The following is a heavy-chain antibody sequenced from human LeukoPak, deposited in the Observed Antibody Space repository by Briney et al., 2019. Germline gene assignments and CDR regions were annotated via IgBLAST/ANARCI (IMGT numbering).Heavy chain of an antibody. D-gene: IGHD6-19*01. CDR2: ISSSSSTI. J-gene: IGHJ4*02. CDR3: ASGSGWYGY. CDR1: GFTFSSYS. Sequence: GGSLRLSCAASGFTFSSYSMNWVRRAPGKGLEWVSYISSSSSTIYYADSVKGRFTISRDNAKNSLYLQMNSLRAEDTAVYYCASGSGWYGYWGQGTLVTVSS. V-gene: IGHV3-48*04.